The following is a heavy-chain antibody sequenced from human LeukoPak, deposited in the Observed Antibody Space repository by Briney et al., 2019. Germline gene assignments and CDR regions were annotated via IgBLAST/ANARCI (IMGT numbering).Heavy chain of an antibody. J-gene: IGHJ4*02. CDR2: ITSSGSYT. V-gene: IGHV3-11*03. CDR1: GFTFSNYY. Sequence: GGSLRLSCAASGFTFSNYYMSWIRQTPGKGLEWVSYITSSGSYTSYADSVKGRFTISRDNAKNSLYLQMNSLSPEDTAVYYCARFMGSGSYTPDYWGQGTLVTVSS. CDR3: ARFMGSGSYTPDY. D-gene: IGHD3-10*01.